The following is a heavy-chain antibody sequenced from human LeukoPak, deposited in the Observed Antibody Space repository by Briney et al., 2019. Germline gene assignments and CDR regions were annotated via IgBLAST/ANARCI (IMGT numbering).Heavy chain of an antibody. CDR2: MNPNSGNT. J-gene: IGHJ6*02. D-gene: IGHD3-9*01. V-gene: IGHV1-8*01. Sequence: ASVKVSCKASGYTFTSYDINRVRQATGQGLEWMGWMNPNSGNTGYAQKFQGRVTMTRNTSISTAYMELSSLRSEDTAVYYCARVTGYYLYFYYYGMDVWGQGTTVTVSS. CDR1: GYTFTSYD. CDR3: ARVTGYYLYFYYYGMDV.